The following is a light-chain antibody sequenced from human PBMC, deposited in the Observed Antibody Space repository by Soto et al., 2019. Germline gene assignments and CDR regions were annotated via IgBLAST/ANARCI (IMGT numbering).Light chain of an antibody. V-gene: IGKV1-39*01. CDR1: QSISNY. CDR3: KQSKSFPLT. CDR2: ATS. Sequence: DIQMTQYPSSLSASVGDRVTITCRASQSISNYLNWFQQKPMKAPKLLIYATSSLRSGVPSRFSGSGSGTDFSLTISSLQPEDLATYYCKQSKSFPLTFGGGSKV. J-gene: IGKJ4*01.